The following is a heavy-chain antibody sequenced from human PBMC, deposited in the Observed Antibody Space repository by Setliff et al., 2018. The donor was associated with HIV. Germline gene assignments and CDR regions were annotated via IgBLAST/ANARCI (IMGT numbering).Heavy chain of an antibody. V-gene: IGHV4-34*01. Sequence: PSETLSLTCAVYGGSFSGHYWSWIRQSPGKGLEWIGEINHSGSIKYNPSLKSRVTISVDTSKSQFSLKLNSVTAADTAVYYCARDQSDWFYWGQGTLVTVSS. CDR1: GGSFSGHY. D-gene: IGHD3-3*01. J-gene: IGHJ4*02. CDR3: ARDQSDWFY. CDR2: INHSGSI.